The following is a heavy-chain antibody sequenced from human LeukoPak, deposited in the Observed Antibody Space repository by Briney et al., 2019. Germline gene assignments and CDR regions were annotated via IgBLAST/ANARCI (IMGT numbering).Heavy chain of an antibody. CDR1: GFTFSSCG. J-gene: IGHJ4*02. CDR3: AKDAGGSTFDY. D-gene: IGHD2-15*01. Sequence: GSLRLSCAASGFTFSSCGMHWVRQAPGKGLEWVAVISYDGSNKYYADSVKGRFTISRDNSKNTLYLQMNSLRAEDTAVYYCAKDAGGSTFDYWGQGTLVTVSS. V-gene: IGHV3-30*18. CDR2: ISYDGSNK.